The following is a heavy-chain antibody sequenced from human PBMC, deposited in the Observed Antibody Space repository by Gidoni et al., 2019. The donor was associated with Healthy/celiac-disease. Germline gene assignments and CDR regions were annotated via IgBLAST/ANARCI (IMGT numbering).Heavy chain of an antibody. Sequence: QITLKESGPTLVKPTQTLTLTCPFSGFSLSTSGVGVGWIRQPPGKALEWLALIYWDDDKRYSPSLKSRLTITKDTSKNQVVLTMTNMDPVDTATYYCAHGCYDSSGYFYWYFDLWGRGTLVTVSS. V-gene: IGHV2-5*02. CDR2: IYWDDDK. CDR1: GFSLSTSGVG. D-gene: IGHD3-22*01. J-gene: IGHJ2*01. CDR3: AHGCYDSSGYFYWYFDL.